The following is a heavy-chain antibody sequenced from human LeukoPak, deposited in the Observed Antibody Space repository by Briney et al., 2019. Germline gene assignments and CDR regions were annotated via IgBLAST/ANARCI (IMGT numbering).Heavy chain of an antibody. D-gene: IGHD3-10*01. CDR1: GYRFTRYW. CDR3: ARPGGSYYGSGSYHYGMDV. V-gene: IGHV5-10-1*01. Sequence: GESLKISCKGSGYRFTRYWISRVRQMPGKGLEWIGRIEPSDSYTNYSPSFQGHVTISADKSISTAYLQWSSLKASDTAMYYCARPGGSYYGSGSYHYGMDVWGKGTTVTVSS. J-gene: IGHJ6*04. CDR2: IEPSDSYT.